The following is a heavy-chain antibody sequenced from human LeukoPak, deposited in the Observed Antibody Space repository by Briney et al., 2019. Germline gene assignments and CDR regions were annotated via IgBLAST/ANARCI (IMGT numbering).Heavy chain of an antibody. Sequence: ASVTVSCKASGGTFSSYAISWVRQAPGQGLEWMGGIIPIFGTANYAQKFQGRVTITTDESTSTAYMELSSLRSEDTAVYYCAREVVPAAILYNWFDLWGQGTLVTVSS. V-gene: IGHV1-69*05. J-gene: IGHJ5*02. CDR3: AREVVPAAILYNWFDL. CDR1: GGTFSSYA. CDR2: IIPIFGTA. D-gene: IGHD2-2*01.